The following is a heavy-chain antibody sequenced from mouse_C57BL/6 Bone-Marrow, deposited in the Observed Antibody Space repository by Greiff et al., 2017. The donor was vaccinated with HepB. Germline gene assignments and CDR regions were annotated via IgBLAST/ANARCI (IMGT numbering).Heavy chain of an antibody. CDR1: GYTFTSYW. CDR3: ARERVYYYGSPWYFDV. J-gene: IGHJ1*03. D-gene: IGHD1-1*01. V-gene: IGHV1-72*01. CDR2: IDPNSGGT. Sequence: QVQLQQPGAELVKPGASVKLSCKASGYTFTSYWMPWVKQRPGRGLEWIGRIDPNSGGTKYNEKFKSKATLTVDKPSSTAYMQLSSLTSEDSAVYDCARERVYYYGSPWYFDVWGTGTTVTVSS.